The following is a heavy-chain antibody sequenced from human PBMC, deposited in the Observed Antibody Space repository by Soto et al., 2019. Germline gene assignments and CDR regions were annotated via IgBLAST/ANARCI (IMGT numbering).Heavy chain of an antibody. V-gene: IGHV4-31*03. CDR2: TSYSGST. CDR1: AGSISTINYY. D-gene: IGHD2-8*01. J-gene: IGHJ3*01. Sequence: QVQLQESGPGLVRPSQTLSLTCTVSAGSISTINYYWSWIRQHPEKGLEWIGYTSYSGSTFYHSSLKSRVTLSLDTSKKQFSLTLTSVTAADTAVYYCARSAQWDGFDPWGQGTMVTVSS. CDR3: ARSAQWDGFDP.